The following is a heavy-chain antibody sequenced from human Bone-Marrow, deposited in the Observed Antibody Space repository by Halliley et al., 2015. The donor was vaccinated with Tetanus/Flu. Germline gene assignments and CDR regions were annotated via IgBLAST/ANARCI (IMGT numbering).Heavy chain of an antibody. CDR3: AREAYSYYGMDV. V-gene: IGHV4-4*02. CDR2: IYHSGST. J-gene: IGHJ6*02. Sequence: TLSLTCAVSGGSISGFEWWSWVRQSPGKGLEWIAEIYHSGSTNKNPSLKSRVTILVDKSKNQFSVNLRSVTAADTAVYYCAREAYSYYGMDVWGQGTSVIVSS. CDR1: GGSISGFEW.